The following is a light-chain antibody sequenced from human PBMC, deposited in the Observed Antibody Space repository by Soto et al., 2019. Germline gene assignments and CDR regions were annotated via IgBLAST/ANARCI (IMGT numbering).Light chain of an antibody. V-gene: IGKV1-6*01. J-gene: IGKJ1*01. CDR1: QGIRND. CDR3: QQRSNWPPWT. CDR2: AAS. Sequence: AIQMTQSPSSLSGSVGDRVTITCRASQGIRNDLGWYQQKPGKAPKLLIYAASILETGVPSRFSGSGSGTDFTLTISSLEPEDFAVYYCQQRSNWPPWTFGQGTKVDI.